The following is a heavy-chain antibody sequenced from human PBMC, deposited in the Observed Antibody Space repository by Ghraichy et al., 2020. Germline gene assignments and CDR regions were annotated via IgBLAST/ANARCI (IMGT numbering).Heavy chain of an antibody. CDR1: GFTVSSNY. V-gene: IGHV3-53*01. J-gene: IGHJ5*02. Sequence: GGSLRLSCAASGFTVSSNYMSWVRQAPGKGLEWVSVIYSGGSTYYADSVKGRFTISRDNSKNTLYLQMNSLRAEDTAVYYCARVLLSSSGWPNWFDPWGQGTLVTVSS. CDR3: ARVLLSSSGWPNWFDP. CDR2: IYSGGST. D-gene: IGHD6-19*01.